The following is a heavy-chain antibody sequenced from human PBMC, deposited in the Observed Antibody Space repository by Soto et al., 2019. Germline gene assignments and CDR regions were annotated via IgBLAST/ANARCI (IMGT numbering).Heavy chain of an antibody. V-gene: IGHV1-3*01. CDR2: INAGNGNT. J-gene: IGHJ6*02. CDR3: ARLFAFDCSGGSCYYYYGMDV. CDR1: GYTFTSYA. Sequence: ASVKVSCKASGYTFTSYAMHWVRQAPGQRLEWMGWINAGNGNTKYSQKFQGRVTITRDTSASTAYMELSSLRSEDTAVYYCARLFAFDCSGGSCYYYYGMDVWGQGNTVTVS. D-gene: IGHD2-15*01.